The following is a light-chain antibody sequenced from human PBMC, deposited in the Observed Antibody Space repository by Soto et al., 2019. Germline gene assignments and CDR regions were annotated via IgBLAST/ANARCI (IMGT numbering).Light chain of an antibody. CDR2: GAS. V-gene: IGKV3-20*01. CDR3: QQYGSSPLT. J-gene: IGKJ4*01. CDR1: QSVSSSY. Sequence: EIVLTQSPGTLSLSPGERATLSCRASQSVSSSYLAWYQQKPGQAPRLLIYGASSRATGIPDRFSGSGSGTDFTLTISRMETEDFAAYYCQQYGSSPLTFGGGTKVDIK.